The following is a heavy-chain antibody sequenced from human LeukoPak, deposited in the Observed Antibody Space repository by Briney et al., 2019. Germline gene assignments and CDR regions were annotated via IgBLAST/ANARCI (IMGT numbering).Heavy chain of an antibody. D-gene: IGHD3-3*01. CDR2: TYYRSKWYS. V-gene: IGHV6-1*01. Sequence: SQTLSLICAISGDSVSSNSVAWNWIRQSPSRGLEWLGRTYYRSKWYSDYAVSVKSRITINPDTSKNQFSLQLKSVTPEDTAVYYCARVVSREWFFDYWGQGTLVTVSS. CDR3: ARVVSREWFFDY. J-gene: IGHJ4*02. CDR1: GDSVSSNSVA.